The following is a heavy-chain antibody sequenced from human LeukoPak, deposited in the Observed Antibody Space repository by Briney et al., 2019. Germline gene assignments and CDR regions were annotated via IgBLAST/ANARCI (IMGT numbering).Heavy chain of an antibody. Sequence: GGSLRLSCAASGFTFSSYSMNWVRQAPGKGLEWVSSISSSGCCTYYADSLEGRFTISRDNAKKTLYLQMNSLRAEDTAVYYCARDPCSSGSCYHGAFDSWGQGTLVTVSS. J-gene: IGHJ5*01. CDR1: GFTFSSYS. CDR3: ARDPCSSGSCYHGAFDS. V-gene: IGHV3-21*01. D-gene: IGHD2-15*01. CDR2: ISSSGCCT.